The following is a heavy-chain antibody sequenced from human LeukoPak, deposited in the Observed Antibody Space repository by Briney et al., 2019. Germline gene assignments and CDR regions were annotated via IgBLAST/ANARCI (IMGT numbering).Heavy chain of an antibody. V-gene: IGHV3-30*02. CDR2: IRYDGSNK. CDR3: AKEPEPIAAAGDFDY. J-gene: IGHJ4*02. Sequence: GGSLRLSCAASGFTFSSYGMHWVRQAPGKGLEWVAFIRYDGSNKYYADSVKGRFTISRDNSKNTLYLQMNSLRAEDTAVYYCAKEPEPIAAAGDFDYWGQGTLVTVSS. CDR1: GFTFSSYG. D-gene: IGHD6-13*01.